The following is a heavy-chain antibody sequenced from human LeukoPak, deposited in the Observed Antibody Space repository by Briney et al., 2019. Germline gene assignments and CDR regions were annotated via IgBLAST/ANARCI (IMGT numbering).Heavy chain of an antibody. CDR3: SRVGPGGAEALDY. Sequence: QPGGSLRLSCAASGFTFRNDWMSWVRQAPGKGLEWVANVKQDGSEKDYVDSVKGRFTISRDNAKNLLYLQMNSLRTEDTAVYYCSRVGPGGAEALDYWGQGTLVTVSS. J-gene: IGHJ4*02. D-gene: IGHD6-13*01. V-gene: IGHV3-7*03. CDR1: GFTFRNDW. CDR2: VKQDGSEK.